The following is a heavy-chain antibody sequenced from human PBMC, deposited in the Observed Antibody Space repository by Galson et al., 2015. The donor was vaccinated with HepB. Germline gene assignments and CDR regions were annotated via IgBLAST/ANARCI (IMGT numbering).Heavy chain of an antibody. CDR1: SGSISSPSYF. CDR3: ARVPFGSGGWGYMDV. V-gene: IGHV4-39*01. Sequence: SETLSLTCTVSSGSISSPSYFWVWIRQPPGRGLEWIGRINHSGTTYYNPSLESRVTMSVDTSNNQFSLKLTSVTAADKSVYYCARVPFGSGGWGYMDVWGKGTTVTVSS. D-gene: IGHD3-10*01. CDR2: INHSGTT. J-gene: IGHJ6*03.